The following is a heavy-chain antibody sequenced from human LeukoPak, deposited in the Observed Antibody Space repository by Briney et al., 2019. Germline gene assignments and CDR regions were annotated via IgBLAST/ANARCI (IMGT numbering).Heavy chain of an antibody. V-gene: IGHV3-30-3*01. CDR1: GFTFSSYA. CDR2: ISYDGSNK. J-gene: IGHJ6*02. CDR3: VRDFGTGTGYYYYYGMDV. Sequence: GRSLRLSCAASGFTFSSYAMHWVRQAPGKGLEWVAVISYDGSNKYYADSVKGRFTISRDNSKNTLYLQMNSLRAEDTAVYYCVRDFGTGTGYYYYYGMDVWGQGTTVTVSS. D-gene: IGHD1-1*01.